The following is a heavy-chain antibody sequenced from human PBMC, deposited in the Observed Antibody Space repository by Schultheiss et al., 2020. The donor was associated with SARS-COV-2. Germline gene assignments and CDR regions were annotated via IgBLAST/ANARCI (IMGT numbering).Heavy chain of an antibody. CDR3: ARGCRRIGEYRDPLGTECRDYFEY. D-gene: IGHD3-16*01. V-gene: IGHV4-39*07. CDR2: INHSGNT. Sequence: SETLSLTCTVSGGSISSGSYYWTWVRQTPGKGLEWIGRINHSGNTYYNPSLKSRVTISVDTSKRQFSLRLTSVTAADTAVYYCARGCRRIGEYRDPLGTECRDYFEYWGQGNSVTVSS. CDR1: GGSISSGSYY. J-gene: IGHJ4*02.